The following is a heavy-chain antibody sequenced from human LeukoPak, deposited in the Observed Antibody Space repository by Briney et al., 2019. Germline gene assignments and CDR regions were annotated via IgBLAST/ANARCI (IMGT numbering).Heavy chain of an antibody. D-gene: IGHD3-9*01. J-gene: IGHJ6*02. V-gene: IGHV3-48*03. Sequence: GGSLRLSCAASGFTFSSYEMNWVRQAPGKGLEWVSYISSSGSTIYYADSVKGRFTISRDNAKNSLYLQMNSLRAEDTAVYYCARSGYITIFWRYYGMDVWGQGTTVTVSS. CDR2: ISSSGSTI. CDR3: ARSGYITIFWRYYGMDV. CDR1: GFTFSSYE.